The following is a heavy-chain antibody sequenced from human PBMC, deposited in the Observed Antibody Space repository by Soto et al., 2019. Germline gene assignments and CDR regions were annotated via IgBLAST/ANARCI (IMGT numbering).Heavy chain of an antibody. Sequence: ASVKVSCKASGYTFTSYGISWVRQAPGQGLEWMGWISAYNGNTNYAQKLQGRVTMTTDTSTSTAYMELRSLRSDDTAVYYCARDYYDSSGYYWTLDYWGQGTLVTVSS. V-gene: IGHV1-18*01. CDR1: GYTFTSYG. J-gene: IGHJ4*02. D-gene: IGHD3-22*01. CDR2: ISAYNGNT. CDR3: ARDYYDSSGYYWTLDY.